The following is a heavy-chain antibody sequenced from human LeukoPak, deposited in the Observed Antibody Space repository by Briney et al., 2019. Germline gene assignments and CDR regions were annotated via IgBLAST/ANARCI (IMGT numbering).Heavy chain of an antibody. V-gene: IGHV1-18*01. CDR1: GYTFTSYG. D-gene: IGHD3-10*01. CDR2: ISAYNGNT. J-gene: IGHJ4*02. CDR3: ARFWPDHPSDSGSPWSAYYFDY. Sequence: GASVKVSCKASGYTFTSYGISWVRQAPGQGLEWMGWISAYNGNTNYAQKLQGRVTMTTDTSTSTAYMELRSLRSDDTAVYYCARFWPDHPSDSGSPWSAYYFDYWGQGTLVTVSS.